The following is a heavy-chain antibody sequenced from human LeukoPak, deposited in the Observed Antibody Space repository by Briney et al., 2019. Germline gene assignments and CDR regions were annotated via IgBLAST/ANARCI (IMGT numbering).Heavy chain of an antibody. J-gene: IGHJ4*02. CDR3: AKGPSPYYDISTGYCDY. V-gene: IGHV3-9*01. CDR1: GFTFDDYA. D-gene: IGHD3-9*01. CDR2: ISWNSGSI. Sequence: PGGSLRLSCAASGFTFDDYAMHWVRQAPGKGLEWVSGISWNSGSIGYADSVKGRFTISRDNAKNSLYLQMNSLRAEDTALYYCAKGPSPYYDISTGYCDYWGQGTLVTVSS.